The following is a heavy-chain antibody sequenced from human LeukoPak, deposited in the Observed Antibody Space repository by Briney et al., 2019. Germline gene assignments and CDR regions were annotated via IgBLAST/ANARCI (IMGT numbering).Heavy chain of an antibody. Sequence: SETLSLTCTVSGGSISSYYGSWIRQPPGKGLEWIGYIYYSGSTNYNPSLKSRVTISVDTSKNQFSLKLSSVTAADTAVYYCARHFLWFGELMAFDYWGQGTLVTVSS. CDR2: IYYSGST. J-gene: IGHJ4*02. CDR1: GGSISSYY. D-gene: IGHD3-10*01. CDR3: ARHFLWFGELMAFDY. V-gene: IGHV4-59*08.